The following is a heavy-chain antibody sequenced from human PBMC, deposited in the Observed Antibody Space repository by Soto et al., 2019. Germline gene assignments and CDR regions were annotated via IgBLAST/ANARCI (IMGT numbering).Heavy chain of an antibody. D-gene: IGHD2-21*02. CDR2: IYYSGST. CDR3: ANHPTASWFDT. J-gene: IGHJ5*02. CDR1: GGSISSSSFF. Sequence: PSETLSLTCTVSGGSISSSSFFWGWIRQPPGKGLEWIGSIYYSGSTYYNPSLKSRVTVSVDTSKNQFSLKLSSVTAADTAVYYFANHPTASWFDTLSQENLVTISS. V-gene: IGHV4-39*01.